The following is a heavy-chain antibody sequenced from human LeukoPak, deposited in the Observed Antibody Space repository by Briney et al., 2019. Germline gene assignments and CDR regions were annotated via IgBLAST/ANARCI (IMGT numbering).Heavy chain of an antibody. V-gene: IGHV3-11*01. CDR1: GFTFSDYY. Sequence: GGSLRLSCAASGFTFSDYYMTWIRQAPGKGLEWVSYISSSGSTIYYADSVKGRFTISRDNAKKSLYLQMNSLRAEDTAVYYCSREEYYYGMDVWGQGTTVTVSS. CDR3: SREEYYYGMDV. CDR2: ISSSGSTI. J-gene: IGHJ6*02.